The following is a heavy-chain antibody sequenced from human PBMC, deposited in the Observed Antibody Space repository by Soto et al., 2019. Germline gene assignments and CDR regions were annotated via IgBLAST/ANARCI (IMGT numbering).Heavy chain of an antibody. V-gene: IGHV4-39*01. CDR2: IYTIGNT. Sequence: SETLSLTCTVSGGSIGSDSYYWGWIRQSPGKGLEWIGSIYTIGNTYYNPSLKSRVTMSVDTSKNQFSLKLTSVTAADTAVYYCARHVPVSCSGDNCYVAYWGQGTLVTVSS. CDR3: ARHVPVSCSGDNCYVAY. D-gene: IGHD2-15*01. J-gene: IGHJ4*02. CDR1: GGSIGSDSYY.